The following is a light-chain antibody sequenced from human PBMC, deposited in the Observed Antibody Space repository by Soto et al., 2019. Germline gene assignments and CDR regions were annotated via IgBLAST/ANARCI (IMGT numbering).Light chain of an antibody. V-gene: IGKV1-5*01. CDR1: QSISSW. J-gene: IGKJ1*01. CDR2: DAS. CDR3: QQYNSYSQT. Sequence: DIRMTQSPSTLSASVGDRVTITCRASQSISSWLAWYQQKPGKAPKLLIYDASSLESGVPSRFSGSGSGTEFTLTISSLQPDDFATYYCQQYNSYSQTFGQGTKVDNK.